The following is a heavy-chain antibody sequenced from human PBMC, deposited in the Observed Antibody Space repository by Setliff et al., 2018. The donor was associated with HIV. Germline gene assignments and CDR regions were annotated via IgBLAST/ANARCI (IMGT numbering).Heavy chain of an antibody. CDR3: ARHPHDSSWKPLHFDS. D-gene: IGHD2-2*01. Sequence: PSETLSLTCSVSGGSISSYYWSWIRQPPGKGLEWIGDIYYSANIYTHPSLRSRVTISVDTSETQLSLTLTSVTAADTAVYYCARHPHDSSWKPLHFDSWGQGLLVTVSS. CDR2: IYYSANI. J-gene: IGHJ4*02. V-gene: IGHV4-59*08. CDR1: GGSISSYY.